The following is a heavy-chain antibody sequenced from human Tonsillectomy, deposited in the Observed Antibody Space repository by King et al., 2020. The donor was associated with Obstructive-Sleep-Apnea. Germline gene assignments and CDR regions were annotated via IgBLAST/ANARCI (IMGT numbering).Heavy chain of an antibody. CDR1: GYSFSSYW. CDR2: IDPRDSYT. CDR3: ARGDNYYESSGYYYSAFDI. D-gene: IGHD3-22*01. J-gene: IGHJ3*02. Sequence: QLVQSGAEVKKPGESLRISCKGSGYSFSSYWISLVRQMPGKGLEWMGRIDPRDSYTNYSPSFQGHFTISADKSISTAYLQWSSLKAQDTAMYYCARGDNYYESSGYYYSAFDIWGQGTMVTVSS. V-gene: IGHV5-10-1*01.